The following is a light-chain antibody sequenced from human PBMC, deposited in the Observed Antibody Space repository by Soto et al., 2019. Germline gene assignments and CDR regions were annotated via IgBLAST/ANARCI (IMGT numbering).Light chain of an antibody. CDR3: SSYTSSSTSRV. CDR2: DVS. Sequence: VLTQSGSVSGSPGQSITISCTGTSSDVGGYNYVSWYQQHPGNAPKLMIYDVSNRPSGVSNRFSGSKSGNTASLTISGLQAEDEADYYCSSYTSSSTSRVFGTGTKVTVL. CDR1: SSDVGGYNY. V-gene: IGLV2-14*01. J-gene: IGLJ1*01.